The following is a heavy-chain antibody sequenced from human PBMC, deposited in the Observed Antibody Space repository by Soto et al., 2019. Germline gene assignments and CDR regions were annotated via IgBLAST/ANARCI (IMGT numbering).Heavy chain of an antibody. CDR1: GGSFSGYY. D-gene: IGHD3-10*01. CDR3: ARGSGGSPLCGMDV. J-gene: IGHJ6*02. V-gene: IGHV4-34*01. Sequence: QVQLQQWGAGLLKPSETLSLTCAVYGGSFSGYYWSWIRQPPGKGLEWIGEINHSGSTNYNPSLTSRVTKSADTFKNQFSRQLSSVTAADPAVYYCARGSGGSPLCGMDVWGQGTTVPVSS. CDR2: INHSGST.